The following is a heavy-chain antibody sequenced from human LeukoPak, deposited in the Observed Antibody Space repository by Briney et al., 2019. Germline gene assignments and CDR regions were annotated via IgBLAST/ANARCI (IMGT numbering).Heavy chain of an antibody. D-gene: IGHD3-16*01. J-gene: IGHJ4*02. CDR3: ARDSEGGSYYFDY. V-gene: IGHV3-7*03. Sequence: GGSLRLSCAASGFTFSSYWMSWVRQAPGKWLEWVANIKQDGSEKYYVDSVKGRFTISRDNAKSSLYLQMNSLRAEDTAVYYCARDSEGGSYYFDYWGQGTLVTVSS. CDR1: GFTFSSYW. CDR2: IKQDGSEK.